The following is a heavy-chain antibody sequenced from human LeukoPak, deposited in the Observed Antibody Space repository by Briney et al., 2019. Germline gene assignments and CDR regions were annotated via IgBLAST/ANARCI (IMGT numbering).Heavy chain of an antibody. Sequence: SETLSLTCTVSGGSISSYYWSWIRQPPGKGLEWIGYIYYSGSTNYNPSLKSRVTISVDTSKNQFSLKLSSVTAADTAVYYCARAPYSWKDVGLDYWGQGILVTVSS. J-gene: IGHJ4*02. CDR3: ARAPYSWKDVGLDY. V-gene: IGHV4-59*01. D-gene: IGHD1-1*01. CDR1: GGSISSYY. CDR2: IYYSGST.